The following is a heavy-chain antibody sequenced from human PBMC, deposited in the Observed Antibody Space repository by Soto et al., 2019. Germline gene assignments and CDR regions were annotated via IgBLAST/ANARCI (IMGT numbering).Heavy chain of an antibody. J-gene: IGHJ4*02. Sequence: GGSLRPSCAASGFTFSRYAMSRVRQAPGKGLEWVSAISGSGGSTYYADSVKGWFTISRDNSKNTLYLQMNSLRAEDTAVYYCAKDAQLGYCSSTSCYWFDYWGQGTLVTVSS. CDR3: AKDAQLGYCSSTSCYWFDY. V-gene: IGHV3-23*01. D-gene: IGHD2-2*01. CDR2: ISGSGGST. CDR1: GFTFSRYA.